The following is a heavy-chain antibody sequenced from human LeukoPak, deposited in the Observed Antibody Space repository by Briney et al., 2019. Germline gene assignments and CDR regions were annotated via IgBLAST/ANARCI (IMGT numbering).Heavy chain of an antibody. J-gene: IGHJ4*02. CDR1: GASFTSSPYF. D-gene: IGHD6-6*01. CDR2: VSDSGRA. V-gene: IGHV4-39*07. CDR3: ARAGSSIAARPPDY. Sequence: SETLSLTCTVSGASFTSSPYFWGWVRQPPGKGLEWVGSVSDSGRAFYNPSLKSRVTISIDTFKNDFSLRLTSVAAADTAVYYCARAGSSIAARPPDYWGQGTLVIVSS.